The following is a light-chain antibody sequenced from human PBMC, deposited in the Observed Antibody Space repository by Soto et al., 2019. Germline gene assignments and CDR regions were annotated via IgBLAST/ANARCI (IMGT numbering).Light chain of an antibody. CDR1: QSVSNNY. J-gene: IGKJ1*01. CDR3: QQYGSSGT. Sequence: EIVVTQSPVTLSLSPGERATLYCMASQSVSNNYLAWYHQKPGQAPRLIIYGASNRATGIPDRFSGSGSGTDFTLTISRLEPEDFAVYYCQQYGSSGTFGQGTKGDIK. CDR2: GAS. V-gene: IGKV3-20*01.